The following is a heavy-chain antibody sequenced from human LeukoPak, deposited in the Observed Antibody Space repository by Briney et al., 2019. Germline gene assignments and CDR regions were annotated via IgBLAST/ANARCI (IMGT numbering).Heavy chain of an antibody. D-gene: IGHD6-19*01. V-gene: IGHV3-15*01. CDR3: ITYRRGWS. J-gene: IGHJ5*02. CDR2: IKSKTDGGTT. Sequence: PGGSLRLSCAASEFPFSSYAMSWVRQAPGKGLAWIGHIKSKTDGGTTDYAAPVQGRFTISRDDSNDTLYLQIGSLKIEDTAVHYCITYRRGWSWGQGTLVTVSS. CDR1: EFPFSSYA.